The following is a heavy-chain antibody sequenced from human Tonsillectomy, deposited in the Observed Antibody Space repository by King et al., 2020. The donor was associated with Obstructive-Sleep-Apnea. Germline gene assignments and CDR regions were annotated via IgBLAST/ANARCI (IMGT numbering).Heavy chain of an antibody. V-gene: IGHV1-18*01. D-gene: IGHD6-13*01. J-gene: IGHJ4*02. Sequence: VQLVQSGAEVKKPGASVKVSCKASGYTFTSYGISWVRQAPGQGLEWMGWISAYNDNTNYAQKLQGRVTMTTDTSTSTVYMELRSLGSDDTAVYYCARDHSVGIIAAGTPIGYWGQGTPVTVSS. CDR2: ISAYNDNT. CDR3: ARDHSVGIIAAGTPIGY. CDR1: GYTFTSYG.